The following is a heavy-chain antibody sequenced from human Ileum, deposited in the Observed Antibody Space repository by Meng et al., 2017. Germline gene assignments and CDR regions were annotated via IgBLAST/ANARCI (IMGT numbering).Heavy chain of an antibody. CDR3: AREFYVDTAMVIDS. Sequence: QVQLQESGPGLVKPSGTLSLTCTVSGDSLTSVNTQWSWIRQSPGKGPEYIGYIYYDGNTYYNPSLKSRLIISIDTSRNEFSLRLNSVTAADTAVYYCAREFYVDTAMVIDSWGQGTLVTVSS. CDR2: IYYDGNT. CDR1: GDSLTSVNTQ. J-gene: IGHJ4*02. D-gene: IGHD5-18*01. V-gene: IGHV4-30-4*01.